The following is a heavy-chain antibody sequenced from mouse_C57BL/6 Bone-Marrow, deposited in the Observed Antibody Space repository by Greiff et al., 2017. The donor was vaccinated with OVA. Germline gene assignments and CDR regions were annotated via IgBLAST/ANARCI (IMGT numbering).Heavy chain of an antibody. Sequence: EVQVVESGPGLVKPSQSLSLTCSVTGYSITSGYYWNWIRQFPGNKLEWMGYISYDGSNNYNPSLKNRISITRDTSKNQFFLKLNSVTTEDTATYYCARDWDVGIDYWGQGTTLTVSS. J-gene: IGHJ2*01. CDR3: ARDWDVGIDY. CDR2: ISYDGSN. V-gene: IGHV3-6*01. D-gene: IGHD4-1*01. CDR1: GYSITSGYY.